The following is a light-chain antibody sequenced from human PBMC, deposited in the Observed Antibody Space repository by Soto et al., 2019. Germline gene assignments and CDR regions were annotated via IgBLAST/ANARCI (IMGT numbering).Light chain of an antibody. Sequence: EIVLTPSPGTLSLSPGERATLSCRASQSVSSSYLAWYQQKPGQAPRLLIYVASSRATGITDRFSGSGSGTDFTLTISRLEPEDFAVYYCHQYDSSPLTFGGGTKVEIK. CDR3: HQYDSSPLT. J-gene: IGKJ4*01. V-gene: IGKV3-20*01. CDR1: QSVSSSY. CDR2: VAS.